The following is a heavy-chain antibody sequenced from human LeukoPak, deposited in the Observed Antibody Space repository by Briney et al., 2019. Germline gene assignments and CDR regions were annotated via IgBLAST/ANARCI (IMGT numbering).Heavy chain of an antibody. D-gene: IGHD6-19*01. Sequence: PGGSLRLSCAASGFTFSDEYMSWIRQAPGKGLEWVSYISNSGSYTNYADSVKGRFTISRDNAKNSLFLQMYSLRAEDTAVYYCARSRGAGPGAYFDYWGQGTLVTVSS. V-gene: IGHV3-11*03. J-gene: IGHJ4*02. CDR2: ISNSGSYT. CDR1: GFTFSDEY. CDR3: ARSRGAGPGAYFDY.